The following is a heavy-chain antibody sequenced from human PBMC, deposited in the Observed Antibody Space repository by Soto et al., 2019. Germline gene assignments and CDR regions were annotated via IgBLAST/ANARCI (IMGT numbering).Heavy chain of an antibody. CDR1: GFSFVSYW. V-gene: IGHV3-74*01. J-gene: IGHJ4*02. Sequence: GGSLRLSCAASGFSFVSYWMHWVRQVPGEGLAWVSRINGNADNSDYADSVKGRFTIPRDNAMNRLYLQMDSLRADDTGVYYCVRDFRGAVAGSEFDHWGQGTLVTVS. CDR2: INGNADNS. CDR3: VRDFRGAVAGSEFDH. D-gene: IGHD6-19*01.